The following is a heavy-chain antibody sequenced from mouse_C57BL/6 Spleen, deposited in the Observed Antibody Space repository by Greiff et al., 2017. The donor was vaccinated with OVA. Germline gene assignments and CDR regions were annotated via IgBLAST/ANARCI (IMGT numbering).Heavy chain of an antibody. CDR1: GYTFTSYW. CDR2: IHPNSGST. J-gene: IGHJ3*01. D-gene: IGHD1-1*01. Sequence: QVQLQQPGAELVKPGASVKLSCKASGYTFTSYWMHWVKQRPGQGLEWIGMIHPNSGSTNYNEKFKGKATLTVDKSSSTAYMQLSSLTSEDSAVYYCARGDGSSTWFAYWGQGTLVTVSA. CDR3: ARGDGSSTWFAY. V-gene: IGHV1-64*01.